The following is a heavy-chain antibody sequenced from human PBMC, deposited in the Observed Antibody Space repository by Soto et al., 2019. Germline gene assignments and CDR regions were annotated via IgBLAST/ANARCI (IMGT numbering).Heavy chain of an antibody. Sequence: QIQLVQSGPESKKPGASVKVSCQTSGYNFISYGLSWVRQAPGQGLEWMGWITHFNGNTNYPQRFRGKSTMTTDTATNTGYLEVRNLKSDDTAVYYCVRDYSSFPDSWGQGTLVTVSS. D-gene: IGHD4-4*01. CDR1: GYNFISYG. J-gene: IGHJ4*02. CDR3: VRDYSSFPDS. CDR2: ITHFNGNT. V-gene: IGHV1-18*04.